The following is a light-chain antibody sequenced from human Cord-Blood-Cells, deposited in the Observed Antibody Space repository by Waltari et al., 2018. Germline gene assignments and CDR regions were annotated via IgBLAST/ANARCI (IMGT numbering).Light chain of an antibody. CDR1: QSVSSSY. V-gene: IGKV3-20*01. J-gene: IGKJ2*01. Sequence: EIVLTQSPGTLSLSPGERAPLSCRARQSVSSSYLAWYQQTPGQAPRLLIYGASSRATGIPDRFSGSGSGTDFTLTISRLEPEDFAVYYCQQYGSSPPYTFGQGTKLEIK. CDR3: QQYGSSPPYT. CDR2: GAS.